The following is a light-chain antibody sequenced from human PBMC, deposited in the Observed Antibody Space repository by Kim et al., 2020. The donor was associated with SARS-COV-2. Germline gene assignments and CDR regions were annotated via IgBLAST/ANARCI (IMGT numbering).Light chain of an antibody. CDR2: DAS. V-gene: IGKV3-11*01. CDR1: QSISVD. CDR3: QHRSNWPLT. J-gene: IGKJ4*01. Sequence: LSPGERATLSCRASQSISVDLAWYQQKPGQAPRLLIHDASNRATAVPTRFSGSGSGTDFTLTISSLEPEDFAIYYCQHRSNWPLTFGGGTKVEIK.